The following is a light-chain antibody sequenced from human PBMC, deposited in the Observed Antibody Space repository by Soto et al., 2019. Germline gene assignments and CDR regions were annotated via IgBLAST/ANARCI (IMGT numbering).Light chain of an antibody. J-gene: IGKJ4*01. CDR3: QHYNSLPLT. V-gene: IGKV3-15*01. CDR2: GVS. Sequence: EIVMTQSPATLSVSPGEGATLSCRASQSVRSDLAWYQHKPGLAPRLLIYGVSTRATGIPVRFSGSGSGTEFTLSISSLQSEESAIYYCQHYNSLPLTFGGGTKVDIK. CDR1: QSVRSD.